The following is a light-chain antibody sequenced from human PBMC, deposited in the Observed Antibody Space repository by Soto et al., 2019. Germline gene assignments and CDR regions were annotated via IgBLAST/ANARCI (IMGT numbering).Light chain of an antibody. CDR2: GAS. V-gene: IGKV3-11*01. CDR3: QQRSNWPPIT. Sequence: EIVLTRSPGILSLSPGERATLSCRASQSVSGDLAWYHQKPGQAPRLLIYGASTRATGIPARFSGSGSGTDFTLTISSLEPEDFAVYYCQQRSNWPPITFGQGTRLEIK. J-gene: IGKJ5*01. CDR1: QSVSGD.